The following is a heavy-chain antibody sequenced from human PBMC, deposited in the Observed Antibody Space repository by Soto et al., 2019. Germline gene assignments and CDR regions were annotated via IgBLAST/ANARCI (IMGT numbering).Heavy chain of an antibody. Sequence: QITLKESAPTLLRPTQTLTLTCPFSGFSLSTSGLDVGWLNQPPGKALEWLALIYWNDDNRYSPSLKARLTITKDTSKNQVVLTMTNMDPVDTAKYYCAHRPSGWYLFDYWGQGTLVTVSS. V-gene: IGHV2-5*01. CDR1: GFSLSTSGLD. CDR3: AHRPSGWYLFDY. D-gene: IGHD6-19*01. J-gene: IGHJ4*02. CDR2: IYWNDDN.